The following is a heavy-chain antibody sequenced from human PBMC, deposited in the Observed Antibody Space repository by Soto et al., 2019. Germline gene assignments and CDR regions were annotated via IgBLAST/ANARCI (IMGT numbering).Heavy chain of an antibody. V-gene: IGHV5-51*01. CDR1: GYSFTSYW. Sequence: RESLKISCQGSGYSFTSYWIGWVRQMPGKGLEWMGIIYPGDSDTRYSPSFQGQVTISADKSISTAYLQWSSLKASDTAMYYCARGIDSSLYGMDVWGQGTTVTVSS. CDR2: IYPGDSDT. CDR3: ARGIDSSLYGMDV. D-gene: IGHD6-13*01. J-gene: IGHJ6*02.